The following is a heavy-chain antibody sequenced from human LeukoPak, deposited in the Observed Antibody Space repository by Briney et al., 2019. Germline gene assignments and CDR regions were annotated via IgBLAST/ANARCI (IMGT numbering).Heavy chain of an antibody. D-gene: IGHD3-22*01. V-gene: IGHV3-48*03. CDR2: ISSSGSTI. CDR3: ARGVYYDSSGPHVY. Sequence: AGSLRLSCTASGFSISSYEMNWVRHAPRPGQEWVSYISSSGSTISYADSVKRRFTTSRDNTKNSLYLQMNSHRAEDTAVYCYARGVYYDSSGPHVYWGQGALVTDSS. J-gene: IGHJ4*02. CDR1: GFSISSYE.